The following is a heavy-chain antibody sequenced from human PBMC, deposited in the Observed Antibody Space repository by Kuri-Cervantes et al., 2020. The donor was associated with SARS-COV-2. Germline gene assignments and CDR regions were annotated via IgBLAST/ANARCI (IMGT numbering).Heavy chain of an antibody. CDR3: AIGWELLPWFDP. Sequence: ASVKVSCKASGYTFTSYGISWVRQAPGQGLKWMGWISAYNGNTNYAQKLQGRVTMTTDTSTSTAYMELRSLRSDDTAVYYCAIGWELLPWFDPWGQGTLVTVSS. CDR2: ISAYNGNT. CDR1: GYTFTSYG. J-gene: IGHJ5*02. D-gene: IGHD1-26*01. V-gene: IGHV1-18*01.